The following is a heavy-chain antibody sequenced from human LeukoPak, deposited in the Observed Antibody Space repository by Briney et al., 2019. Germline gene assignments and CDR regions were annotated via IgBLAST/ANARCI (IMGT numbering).Heavy chain of an antibody. Sequence: PSETLSLTCTVSGGSISSGSYYWSWNRQPAGKGLEWIGRIYTSGSTNYNPSLKSRVTMSVDTSKNQFSLKLSSVTAADTAVYYCARDTEYHYDFWSGYYYFDYWGQGTLVTVSS. J-gene: IGHJ4*02. V-gene: IGHV4-61*02. CDR2: IYTSGST. CDR1: GGSISSGSYY. D-gene: IGHD3-3*01. CDR3: ARDTEYHYDFWSGYYYFDY.